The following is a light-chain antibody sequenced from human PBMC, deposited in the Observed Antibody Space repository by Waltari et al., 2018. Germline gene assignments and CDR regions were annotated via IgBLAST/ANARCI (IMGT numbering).Light chain of an antibody. Sequence: DVVLTQSPLSLPVTLGQPASISCKSSQSLVHSDGNTYLAWFHQRPGQSPRRLIYKVSNRESGVPDRFSARGSGTDFTLKISRVEAEDVGVFYCMQGTHWPLTFGGGTTVEIK. J-gene: IGKJ4*01. CDR1: QSLVHSDGNTY. V-gene: IGKV2-30*02. CDR2: KVS. CDR3: MQGTHWPLT.